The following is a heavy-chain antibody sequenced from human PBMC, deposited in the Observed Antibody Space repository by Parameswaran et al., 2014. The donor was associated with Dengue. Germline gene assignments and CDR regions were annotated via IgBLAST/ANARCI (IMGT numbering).Heavy chain of an antibody. CDR2: IYSGGST. Sequence: RWIRQPPGKGLEWVSVIYSGGSTYYADSVKGRFTISRDNSKNTLYLQMNSLRAEDTAVYYCASSSDTALDRWGQGTLVTVSS. CDR3: ASSSDTALDR. J-gene: IGHJ4*02. D-gene: IGHD5-18*01. V-gene: IGHV3-53*01.